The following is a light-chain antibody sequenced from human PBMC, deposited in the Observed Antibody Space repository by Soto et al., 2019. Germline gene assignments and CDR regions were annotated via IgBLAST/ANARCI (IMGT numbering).Light chain of an antibody. CDR1: SSDVGGYKY. Sequence: QSALTQSPSASGSPGQSVTISCTGTSSDVGGYKYVSWYHQHPGKAPKLLIYEVSERPSGVPNRFFGSKSGNTASLTVSGLQPEDEADYYCSAYSGRDKLVFGGGTKLTVL. J-gene: IGLJ3*02. CDR3: SAYSGRDKLV. CDR2: EVS. V-gene: IGLV2-8*01.